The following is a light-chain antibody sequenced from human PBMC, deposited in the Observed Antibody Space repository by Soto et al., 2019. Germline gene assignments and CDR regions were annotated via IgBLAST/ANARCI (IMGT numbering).Light chain of an antibody. CDR3: QQYDPYSPWT. CDR2: RAS. CDR1: QSISSW. J-gene: IGKJ1*01. V-gene: IGKV1-5*03. Sequence: DIQMTQSPSTLSASVGDRVTITCRASQSISSWLAWYQQKPGKAPNLLIYRASSLESGVPSRFSGSGSGTEFGLTISSLQPDDFATYYCQQYDPYSPWTFGQGTKVEIK.